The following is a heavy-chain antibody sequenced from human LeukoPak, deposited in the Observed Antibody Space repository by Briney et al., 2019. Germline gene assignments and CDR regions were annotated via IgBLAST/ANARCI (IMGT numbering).Heavy chain of an antibody. D-gene: IGHD3-3*01. CDR1: GFTFSSYA. J-gene: IGHJ6*02. CDR3: ARDIRRMDFWSGLPNPYYYYGMDV. Sequence: GGSLRLSCAASGFTFSSYAMSWVRQAPGKGLEWVSAISGSGGSTYYADSVKGRFTISRDNAKNSLYLQMNSLRAEDTAVYYCARDIRRMDFWSGLPNPYYYYGMDVWGQGTTVTVSS. CDR2: ISGSGGST. V-gene: IGHV3-23*01.